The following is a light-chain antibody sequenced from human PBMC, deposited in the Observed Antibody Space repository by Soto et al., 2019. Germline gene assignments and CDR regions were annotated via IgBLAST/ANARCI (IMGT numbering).Light chain of an antibody. V-gene: IGLV2-14*01. CDR2: EVS. J-gene: IGLJ1*01. Sequence: QSVLTQPASVSGSPGQSVTISCTGTKSDVGGYNHVSWYQQHPGKAPKLMIYEVSHRPSGVSNRFSGSKSGNTASLTISRLQAEDEADYYCSSSTSSDTYVFXTGTKLTVL. CDR1: KSDVGGYNH. CDR3: SSSTSSDTYV.